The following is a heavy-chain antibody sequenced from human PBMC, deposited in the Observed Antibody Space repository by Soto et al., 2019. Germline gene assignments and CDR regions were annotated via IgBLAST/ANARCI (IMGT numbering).Heavy chain of an antibody. V-gene: IGHV3-15*05. CDR3: TTVIPKVKWELGP. J-gene: IGHJ5*02. CDR2: IKSKTDGGTR. CDR1: GFTFSNAW. D-gene: IGHD1-26*01. Sequence: GVSLRLSCVASGFTFSNAWMSWVRQAPGKGLEWVGRIKSKTDGGTRDYAGLVKGRFTISRDDPKNNLYLQMKSLKTEDTAVYYCTTVIPKVKWELGPWGQGPLVTVSS.